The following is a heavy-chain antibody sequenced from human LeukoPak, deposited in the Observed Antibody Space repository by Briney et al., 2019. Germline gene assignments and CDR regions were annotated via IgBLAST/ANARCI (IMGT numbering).Heavy chain of an antibody. Sequence: ASVKVSCKASGYTFTGYYMHWVRQAPGQGLEWMGWINPNSGGTNYAQKFQGRVTVTRDMSISTAYMELSRLRSDDTVVYYCARGRSGRMIKNWFDPWGQGTLVTVSS. J-gene: IGHJ5*02. CDR1: GYTFTGYY. CDR2: INPNSGGT. CDR3: ARGRSGRMIKNWFDP. D-gene: IGHD3-10*01. V-gene: IGHV1-2*02.